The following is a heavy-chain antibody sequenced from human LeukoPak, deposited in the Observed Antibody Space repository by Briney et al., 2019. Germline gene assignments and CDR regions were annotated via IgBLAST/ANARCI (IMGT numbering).Heavy chain of an antibody. D-gene: IGHD6-13*01. J-gene: IGHJ6*03. CDR3: ASYSSSWYGVYYYYMDV. CDR2: INSNSGGT. CDR1: GYTFTGYY. Sequence: ASVKVSCKASGYTFTGYYMHWVRQARGQGLEWMGCINSNSGGTNYAQKFQGRVTMTRDTSISTAYMELSRLRSDDTAVYYCASYSSSWYGVYYYYMDVWGKGTTVTVSS. V-gene: IGHV1-2*02.